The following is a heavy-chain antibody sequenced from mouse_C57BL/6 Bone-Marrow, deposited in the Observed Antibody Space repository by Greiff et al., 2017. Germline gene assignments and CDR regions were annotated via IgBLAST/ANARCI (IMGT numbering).Heavy chain of an antibody. CDR1: GFTFSSYA. J-gene: IGHJ2*01. V-gene: IGHV5-9-1*02. Sequence: EVKVVESGEGLVKPGGSLTLSCAASGFTFSSYAMSWFRQTPEKKLVWVAYISSGGDYIYYAATVKGRFTISSDNARNTLYLQMSSLKSEDTAMYYCTSVVLGFDYWGQGTTLTVSS. D-gene: IGHD4-1*01. CDR2: ISSGGDYI. CDR3: TSVVLGFDY.